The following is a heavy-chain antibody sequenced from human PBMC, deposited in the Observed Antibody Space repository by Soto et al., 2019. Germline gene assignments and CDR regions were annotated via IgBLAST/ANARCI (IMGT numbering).Heavy chain of an antibody. CDR2: ISAYNGNT. J-gene: IGHJ5*02. CDR1: GYTFTSYG. CDR3: ARAIGIAVAPLWFIP. V-gene: IGHV1-18*01. Sequence: QVQLVQSGAEVKKPGASVKVSCKASGYTFTSYGISWVRQAPGQGREWMGWISAYNGNTNYAQKLQGRVTMTTDTSTSTAYMELRSVISDDTAVYYCARAIGIAVAPLWFIPCGQGTMVTVSS. D-gene: IGHD6-19*01.